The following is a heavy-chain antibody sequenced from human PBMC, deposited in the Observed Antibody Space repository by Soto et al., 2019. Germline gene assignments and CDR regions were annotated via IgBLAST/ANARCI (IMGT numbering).Heavy chain of an antibody. V-gene: IGHV4-59*08. CDR3: ARGGWRPIDY. CDR2: IYYSGST. CDR1: GGSIGSYY. J-gene: IGHJ4*02. Sequence: PSETLSLTCSVSGGSIGSYYCSWIRQPPGKGLEWIGYIYYSGSTNYNPSLKSRVTISVDTSKNQFSLKLSSVTAADTAVYYCARGGWRPIDYWGQGTLGTSPQ. D-gene: IGHD3-3*01.